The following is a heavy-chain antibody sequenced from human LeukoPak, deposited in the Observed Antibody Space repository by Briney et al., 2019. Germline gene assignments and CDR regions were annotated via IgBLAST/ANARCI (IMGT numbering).Heavy chain of an antibody. CDR1: GFIFNNFW. CDR2: VNTDESVK. J-gene: IGHJ4*02. Sequence: PGGSLRLSCTGSGFIFNNFWFHWVRQVPGKGLVWLARVNTDESVKTYADFVEGRFSVSRDNDKRTLYLQMNSLRSDDTAMYYCARDYYGSGSPIGDHWGQGTLVTVSS. D-gene: IGHD3-10*01. V-gene: IGHV3-74*03. CDR3: ARDYYGSGSPIGDH.